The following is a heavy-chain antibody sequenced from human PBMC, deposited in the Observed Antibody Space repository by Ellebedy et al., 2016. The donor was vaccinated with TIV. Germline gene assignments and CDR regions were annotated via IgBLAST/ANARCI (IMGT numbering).Heavy chain of an antibody. Sequence: SVKVSXXASGGTFSSYAISWVRQAPGQGLEWMGGIIPIFGTANYAQKFQGRVTITADESTGTAYMELSSLRSEDTAVYYCARADTAMVTFPFDYWGQGTLVTVSS. V-gene: IGHV1-69*13. CDR3: ARADTAMVTFPFDY. D-gene: IGHD5-18*01. CDR1: GGTFSSYA. J-gene: IGHJ4*02. CDR2: IIPIFGTA.